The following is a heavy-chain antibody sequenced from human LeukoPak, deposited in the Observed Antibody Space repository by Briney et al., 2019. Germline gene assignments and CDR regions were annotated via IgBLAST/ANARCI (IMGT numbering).Heavy chain of an antibody. V-gene: IGHV4-59*01. CDR3: VRESRVHYYMDV. CDR2: INYSGST. D-gene: IGHD1-1*01. J-gene: IGHJ6*03. Sequence: SETLSLTCSVSGDSISSSYWSWIRQPPGKGLEWIGYINYSGSTNYNPSLKSRVTISVDTSKNQFSLKLSSVTAADTAVYYCVRESRVHYYMDVWGKGTTVTVSS. CDR1: GDSISSSY.